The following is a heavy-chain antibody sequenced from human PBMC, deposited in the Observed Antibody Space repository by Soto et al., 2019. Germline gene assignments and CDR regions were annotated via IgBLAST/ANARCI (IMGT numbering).Heavy chain of an antibody. CDR1: GYTFTSYD. Sequence: QVQLVQSGAEVKKPGASVKVSCKASGYTFTSYDINWVRQATGQGLEWMGWMNPNSGNTGYAQKFQGRVTMTRNTSISTAYMELSSLRSEDTAVYYCARGKRFSRTHYYYYMDVWGKGTTVTVSS. CDR2: MNPNSGNT. V-gene: IGHV1-8*01. D-gene: IGHD2-2*01. J-gene: IGHJ6*03. CDR3: ARGKRFSRTHYYYYMDV.